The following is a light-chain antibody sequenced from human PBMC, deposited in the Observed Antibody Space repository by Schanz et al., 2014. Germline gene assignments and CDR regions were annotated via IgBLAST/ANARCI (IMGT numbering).Light chain of an antibody. V-gene: IGKV3-20*01. CDR1: QSVSSN. J-gene: IGKJ2*01. Sequence: EIVMTQSPATLSVSPGERATLSCRASQSVSSNLAWYQQKPGQAPRLLISDASSRATGIPDRFSGSGSGTDFTLTIIRLEPEDFAVYYCQQYGSSPYTFGQGTKLEIK. CDR2: DAS. CDR3: QQYGSSPYT.